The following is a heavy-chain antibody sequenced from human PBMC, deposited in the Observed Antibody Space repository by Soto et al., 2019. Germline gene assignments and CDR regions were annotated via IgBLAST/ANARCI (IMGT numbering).Heavy chain of an antibody. CDR2: IYYSGST. D-gene: IGHD3-3*01. J-gene: IGHJ5*02. CDR1: GGSISSSSYY. Sequence: SETLFLTCTVSGGSISSSSYYWGWIRQPPGKGLEWIGSIYYSGSTYYNPSLKSRVTISVDTSKNQFSLKLSSVTAADTAVYYCARLRPGYDFWSGYLGWFDPWGQGTLVTVSS. V-gene: IGHV4-39*01. CDR3: ARLRPGYDFWSGYLGWFDP.